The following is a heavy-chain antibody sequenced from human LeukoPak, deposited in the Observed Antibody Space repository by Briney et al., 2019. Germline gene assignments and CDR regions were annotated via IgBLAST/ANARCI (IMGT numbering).Heavy chain of an antibody. CDR2: IYYSGST. CDR3: ARQLVVVVPAEFDY. CDR1: GGSISSTTYY. D-gene: IGHD2-2*01. J-gene: IGHJ4*02. V-gene: IGHV4-39*01. Sequence: SETLSLTCTVSGGSISSTTYYWGWIRQPPGKGLEWIGSIYYSGSTYYNPSLKSRVTISVDTSKNQFSLKLTSMTAADTAVYYCARQLVVVVPAEFDYWGQGTLVTVSS.